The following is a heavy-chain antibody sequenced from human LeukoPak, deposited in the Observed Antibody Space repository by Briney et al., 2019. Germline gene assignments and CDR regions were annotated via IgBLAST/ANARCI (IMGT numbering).Heavy chain of an antibody. CDR2: IYYSGST. V-gene: IGHV4-59*01. CDR1: GGSISSYY. J-gene: IGHJ4*02. Sequence: SETLSLTCTVSGGSISSYYWSWIRQPPGKGLEWIGSIYYSGSTNYKSSLKSRVTISVDTSKNQFSLKLSSVTAADTAVYYCARAEQPLVEDYYFHSWGQGPRVT. D-gene: IGHD6-13*01. CDR3: ARAEQPLVEDYYFHS.